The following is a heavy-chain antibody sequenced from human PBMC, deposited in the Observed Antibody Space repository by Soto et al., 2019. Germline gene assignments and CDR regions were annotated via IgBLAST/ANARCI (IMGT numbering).Heavy chain of an antibody. Sequence: QVQLAQSGAEVKRPGASVNLSCKTSGYIFTTYYIHWVRQVPGQGLEWMGMISPSNGDTNYAREFQGRVTMARDTPTGTVYVGLNSLRSEDTGVYYWARELPGATDGFDYWGQGTRVTVSS. J-gene: IGHJ4*02. D-gene: IGHD2-15*01. CDR1: GYIFTTYY. CDR3: ARELPGATDGFDY. V-gene: IGHV1-46*01. CDR2: ISPSNGDT.